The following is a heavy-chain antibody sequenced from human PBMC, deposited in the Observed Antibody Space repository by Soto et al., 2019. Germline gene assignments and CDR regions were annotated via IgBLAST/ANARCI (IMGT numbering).Heavy chain of an antibody. D-gene: IGHD1-1*01. CDR2: ISNSGRT. Sequence: SETLSLTCAVFGGSFSNSYWSWIRQSPGKGLEWIGEISNSGRTYYNPSLKSRVTISRDTSKNQFSLEVRSVAAADTGTYYCARGRPAIATRWFDSWGQGILVTVSS. J-gene: IGHJ5*01. V-gene: IGHV4-34*01. CDR1: GGSFSNSY. CDR3: ARGRPAIATRWFDS.